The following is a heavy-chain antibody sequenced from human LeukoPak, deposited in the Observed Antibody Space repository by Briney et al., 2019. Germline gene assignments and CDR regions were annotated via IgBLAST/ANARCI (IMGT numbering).Heavy chain of an antibody. Sequence: SETLSLTCTVSGGSISSSSYYWGWIRQPPGKGLEWIGSIYYSGSTYYNPSLKSRVTISVDTSKNQFSLKLSSVTAADTAVYYCARDSSGWYMGDAFDIWGQGTMVTVSS. CDR1: GGSISSSSYY. V-gene: IGHV4-39*07. J-gene: IGHJ3*02. CDR2: IYYSGST. D-gene: IGHD6-19*01. CDR3: ARDSSGWYMGDAFDI.